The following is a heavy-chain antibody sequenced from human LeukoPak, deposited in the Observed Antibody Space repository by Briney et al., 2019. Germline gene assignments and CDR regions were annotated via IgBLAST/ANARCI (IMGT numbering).Heavy chain of an antibody. V-gene: IGHV3-21*01. Sequence: GGSLRLSCAASGFTFSSYSMNWVRQAPGKGLEWVSSISSSSSYIYYADSVKGRFTISRDNAKNSLYLQMNSLRAEDTAVYYCARPPRRSGREYYLDYWGQGTLVTVSS. J-gene: IGHJ4*02. CDR1: GFTFSSYS. D-gene: IGHD2-15*01. CDR2: ISSSSSYI. CDR3: ARPPRRSGREYYLDY.